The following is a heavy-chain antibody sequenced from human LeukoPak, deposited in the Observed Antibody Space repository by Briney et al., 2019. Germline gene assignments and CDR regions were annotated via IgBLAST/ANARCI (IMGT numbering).Heavy chain of an antibody. CDR3: ARAKAAAGVFDY. Sequence: GGSLRLSCAASGFTFSSNAMTWVRQAPGQGLEWVSSISETSSHTFYADSVKGRFTISRDNTKNTLFLQMNSLRAEDTAVYYCARAKAAAGVFDYWGQGTLVTVSS. CDR1: GFTFSSNA. CDR2: ISETSSHT. V-gene: IGHV3-23*01. J-gene: IGHJ4*02. D-gene: IGHD6-13*01.